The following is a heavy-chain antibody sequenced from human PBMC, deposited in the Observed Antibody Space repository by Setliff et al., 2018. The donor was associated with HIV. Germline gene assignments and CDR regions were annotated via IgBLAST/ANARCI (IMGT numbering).Heavy chain of an antibody. J-gene: IGHJ6*03. CDR2: IFYSGST. Sequence: SETLSLTCTVSGGSVSRGDYYWSWMRQHPGKGLAWIGYIFYSGSTYYNTSLKSRVTISVDTSKNQFSLRLSSVTAADTAVYYCARRYYYYYMDVWGKGTTVTVSS. V-gene: IGHV4-31*03. CDR3: ARRYYYYYMDV. CDR1: GGSVSRGDYY.